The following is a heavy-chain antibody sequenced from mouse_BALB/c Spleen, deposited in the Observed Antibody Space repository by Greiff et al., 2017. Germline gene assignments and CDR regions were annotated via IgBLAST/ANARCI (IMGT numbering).Heavy chain of an antibody. V-gene: IGHV3-6*02. D-gene: IGHD1-1*01. Sequence: EVQLVESGPGLVKPSQSLSLTCSVTGYSITSGYYWNWIRQFPGNKLEWMGYISYDGSNNYNPSLKNRISITRDTSKNQFFLKLNSVTTEYTATYYCARYYYGSLFDYWGQGTTLTVSS. J-gene: IGHJ2*01. CDR2: ISYDGSN. CDR1: GYSITSGYY. CDR3: ARYYYGSLFDY.